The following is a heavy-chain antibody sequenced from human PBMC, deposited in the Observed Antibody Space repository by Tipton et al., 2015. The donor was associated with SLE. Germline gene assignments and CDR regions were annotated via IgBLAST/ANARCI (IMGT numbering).Heavy chain of an antibody. D-gene: IGHD3-22*01. CDR2: INHSGST. V-gene: IGHV4-34*01. CDR3: ASGDSSVGYFDL. J-gene: IGHJ2*01. Sequence: TLSLTCAVYGGSFSGYYWSWIRQPPGKGLEWIGEINHSGSTNYNPPLKSRVTISVDTSKNQFSLKLSSVTAADTAVYYCASGDSSVGYFDLWGRGTLVTVSS. CDR1: GGSFSGYY.